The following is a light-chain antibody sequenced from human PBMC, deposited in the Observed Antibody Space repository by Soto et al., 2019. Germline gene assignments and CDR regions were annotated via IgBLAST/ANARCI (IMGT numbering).Light chain of an antibody. J-gene: IGLJ7*01. CDR3: AAWDDSLSGFAV. Sequence: QSVLTQPPSASGTPGQRVTISCSGSSSNIGSNFVYWYQQLPGTAPKLLISRNNQRPSGVPARFSGSKSGTSASLAISGLRSEDEADYYCAAWDDSLSGFAVFGGGTQLTVL. CDR1: SSNIGSNF. CDR2: RNN. V-gene: IGLV1-47*01.